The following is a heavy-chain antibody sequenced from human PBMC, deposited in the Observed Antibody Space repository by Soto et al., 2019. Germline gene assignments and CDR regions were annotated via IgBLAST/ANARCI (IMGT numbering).Heavy chain of an antibody. CDR3: ASSYGSGYRAFDY. Sequence: QVQLVQSGAEVKKPGSSVRVSCKASGDTFTFYSINWVRQAPGLGLEWMGRINPILSMSNYAQRFQGRVTMTADKSTSKAYMELSSLRSEDTAMCYCASSYGSGYRAFDYWGQGALVTVSS. CDR1: GDTFTFYS. CDR2: INPILSMS. V-gene: IGHV1-69*02. D-gene: IGHD3-10*01. J-gene: IGHJ4*02.